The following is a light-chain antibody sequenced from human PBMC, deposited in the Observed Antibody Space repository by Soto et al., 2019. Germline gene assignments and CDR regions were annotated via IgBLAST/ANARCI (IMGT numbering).Light chain of an antibody. Sequence: QSALTQPPSASGSPGQSVTISCTGTSSDVGGYNYISWYQQHPGKAPKLMIYDVYKRPSGVPDRFSGSKSGNTASLTVSGLQAEDEADYYCSSYAGTHIVFGTGTKVTVL. J-gene: IGLJ1*01. CDR3: SSYAGTHIV. CDR1: SSDVGGYNY. CDR2: DVY. V-gene: IGLV2-8*01.